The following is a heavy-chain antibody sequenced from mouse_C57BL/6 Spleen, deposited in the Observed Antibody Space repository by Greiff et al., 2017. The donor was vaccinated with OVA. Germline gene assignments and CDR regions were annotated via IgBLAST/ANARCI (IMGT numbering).Heavy chain of an antibody. D-gene: IGHD1-1*01. J-gene: IGHJ1*03. CDR1: GYAFSSYW. CDR2: IYPGDGDT. Sequence: VQLQQSGAELVKPGASVKISCKASGYAFSSYWMNWVKQRPGKGLEWIGQIYPGDGDTNYNGKFKGKATLTADKSSSTAYMQLSSLTSEDSAVYFCARGHYGSSTGCFDVWGTGTTVTVSS. CDR3: ARGHYGSSTGCFDV. V-gene: IGHV1-80*01.